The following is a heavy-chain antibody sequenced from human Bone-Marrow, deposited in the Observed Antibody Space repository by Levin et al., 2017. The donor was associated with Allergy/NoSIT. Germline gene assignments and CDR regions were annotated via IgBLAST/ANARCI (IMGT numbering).Heavy chain of an antibody. CDR1: GGTFSSFA. J-gene: IGHJ6*02. Sequence: KISCKASGGTFSSFAIIWVRQAPGQGLEWMGGIKGNSGATNYPQKFQGRVTISADEATNTAYLELSSLRSEDTAVFYCALPYGLDDIDVWGQGTTVTVSS. V-gene: IGHV1-69*01. D-gene: IGHD4-17*01. CDR3: ALPYGLDDIDV. CDR2: IKGNSGAT.